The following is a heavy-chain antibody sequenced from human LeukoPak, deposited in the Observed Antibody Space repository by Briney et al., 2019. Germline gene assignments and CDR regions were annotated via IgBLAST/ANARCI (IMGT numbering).Heavy chain of an antibody. D-gene: IGHD4-11*01. J-gene: IGHJ4*02. V-gene: IGHV1-2*02. CDR2: VNPNSGGT. Sequence: ASVKVSCKASGHSFTGYYMHWVRQAPGQGLEWMGWVNPNSGGTTYAQKFQGRVTMTRDTSISTAYMELSRLRSDDTAVYYCAREGYSSYWGQGTLVTVSS. CDR1: GHSFTGYY. CDR3: AREGYSSY.